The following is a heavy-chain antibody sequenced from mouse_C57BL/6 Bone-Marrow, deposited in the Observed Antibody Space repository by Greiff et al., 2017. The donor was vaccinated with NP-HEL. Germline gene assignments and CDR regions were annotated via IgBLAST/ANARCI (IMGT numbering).Heavy chain of an antibody. Sequence: VQLQQSGAELVRPGASVKLSCTASGFNIKDDYMHWVKQRPEQGLEWIGWIDPENGDTEYASKFQGKATITADTSSNTADLQLSSLTSEDTAVYYCTTKTWYGSRHCDFDVWGTGTTVTVSA. CDR2: IDPENGDT. CDR3: TTKTWYGSRHCDFDV. V-gene: IGHV14-4*01. J-gene: IGHJ1*03. CDR1: GFNIKDDY. D-gene: IGHD1-1*01.